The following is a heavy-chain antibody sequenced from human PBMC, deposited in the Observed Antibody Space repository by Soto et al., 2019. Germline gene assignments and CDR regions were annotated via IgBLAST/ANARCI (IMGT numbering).Heavy chain of an antibody. V-gene: IGHV1-69*13. D-gene: IGHD2-2*01. J-gene: IGHJ6*03. CDR2: IIPSFGTA. CDR1: GGTFSTYV. CDR3: ARVSGVEYRISLLYSMDV. Sequence: SVKVSCKAPGGTFSTYVISWVRQAPGQGLEWMGGIIPSFGTAHYAQKFQDRVTITADESTSTAYMELSSLRSGDTAVYYCARVSGVEYRISLLYSMDVWGQGTTVTVSS.